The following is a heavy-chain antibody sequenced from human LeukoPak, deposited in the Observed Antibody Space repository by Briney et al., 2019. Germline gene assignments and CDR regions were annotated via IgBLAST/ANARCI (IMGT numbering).Heavy chain of an antibody. D-gene: IGHD5-24*01. Sequence: PGGSLRLSCAASGFTFSTFAMTWVRQAPGKGLECVSDVVGGGTTYHADSVKGRFTLSKDKPKKTVYLQMNRLRDEETAIYYCAKELHYNDGRWEFDPWGQGTLVTVSS. V-gene: IGHV3-23*01. CDR2: VVGGGTT. CDR1: GFTFSTFA. CDR3: AKELHYNDGRWEFDP. J-gene: IGHJ5*02.